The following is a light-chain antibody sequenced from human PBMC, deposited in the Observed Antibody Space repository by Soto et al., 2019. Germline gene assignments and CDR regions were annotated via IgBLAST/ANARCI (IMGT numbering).Light chain of an antibody. J-gene: IGLJ2*01. Sequence: QAVVTQSPSASASLGASVKLTCTLSSGHSSYAVAWHQQQPEKGPRYLMKLNNDGSHTKGDGIPDRFSGSSSGAERYLTISSLQSEDEADYYCQTWGTGVHVVFGGGTQLTVL. CDR2: LNNDGSH. V-gene: IGLV4-69*01. CDR3: QTWGTGVHVV. CDR1: SGHSSYA.